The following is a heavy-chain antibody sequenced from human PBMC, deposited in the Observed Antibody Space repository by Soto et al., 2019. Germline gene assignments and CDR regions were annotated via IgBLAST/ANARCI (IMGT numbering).Heavy chain of an antibody. CDR3: ATGGGWLQNSNLRGLYFDY. D-gene: IGHD6-19*01. V-gene: IGHV4-59*01. J-gene: IGHJ4*02. CDR2: ISYTGSA. CDR1: GGSIRGSY. Sequence: SETLSLTCSVSGGSIRGSYCSWIRQPPEKGLEWIASISYTGSATHNPSLKSPVSVSVDTTENQCSLKLTSVTAADTATYYCATGGGWLQNSNLRGLYFDYWGQGALVTVSS.